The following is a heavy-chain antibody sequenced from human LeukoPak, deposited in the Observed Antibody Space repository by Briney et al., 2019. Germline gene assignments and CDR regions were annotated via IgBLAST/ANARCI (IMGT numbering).Heavy chain of an antibody. CDR2: IDPNSGGR. Sequence: GASVTVSCKASGYTFTDNYIHWVRQAPGQGLDWMGWIDPNSGGRGSAQKFQGRVTMTRDTSISTIYMELSSLRPDDTAVYYCARAYLSHAFDTWGQGTMVTVSS. D-gene: IGHD2/OR15-2a*01. J-gene: IGHJ3*02. V-gene: IGHV1-2*02. CDR1: GYTFTDNY. CDR3: ARAYLSHAFDT.